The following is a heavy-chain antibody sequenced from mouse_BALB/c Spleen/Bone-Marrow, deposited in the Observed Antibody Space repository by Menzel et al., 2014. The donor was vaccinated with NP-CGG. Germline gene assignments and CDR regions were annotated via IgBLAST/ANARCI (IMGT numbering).Heavy chain of an antibody. Sequence: EVQLQQSGAELVKPGASVKLSCTASGFNIKDTYMHWVKQRPEQGLEWIRRIDPANGNTKYDPKFQGKATITADTSSNTAYLQLSSLTSEDTAVYYCASYYYGRYFDVWGAGTTVTVSS. CDR3: ASYYYGRYFDV. D-gene: IGHD1-1*01. J-gene: IGHJ1*01. V-gene: IGHV14-3*02. CDR2: IDPANGNT. CDR1: GFNIKDTY.